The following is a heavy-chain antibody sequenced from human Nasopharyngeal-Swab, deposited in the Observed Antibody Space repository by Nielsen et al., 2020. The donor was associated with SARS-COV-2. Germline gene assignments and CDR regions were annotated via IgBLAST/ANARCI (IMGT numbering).Heavy chain of an antibody. D-gene: IGHD3-10*01. J-gene: IGHJ2*01. Sequence: GESLKISCAASGFTFSDHYMDWVRQAPGKGPEWVGRTRNRVNRYTTEYAASVKGRFTISRDDSRTSLYLQMNSLKTEDTAVYYCARVFLGSVSSRWHFDLWGRGTLVTVSS. V-gene: IGHV3-72*01. CDR2: TRNRVNRYTT. CDR3: ARVFLGSVSSRWHFDL. CDR1: GFTFSDHY.